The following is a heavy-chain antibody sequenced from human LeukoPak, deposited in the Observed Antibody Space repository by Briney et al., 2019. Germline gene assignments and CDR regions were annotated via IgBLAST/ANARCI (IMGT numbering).Heavy chain of an antibody. CDR2: IYYSGST. CDR1: GGSISSSSYY. V-gene: IGHV4-39*07. Sequence: PSETLSLTCTVSGGSISSSSYYWGWIRQPPGKGLEWIGSIYYSGSTYYNPSLKSRVTISVDTSKNQFSLKLSSVTAADTAVYYCARDDYYGSGSYYHWGQGTLVTVSS. CDR3: ARDDYYGSGSYYH. J-gene: IGHJ4*02. D-gene: IGHD3-10*01.